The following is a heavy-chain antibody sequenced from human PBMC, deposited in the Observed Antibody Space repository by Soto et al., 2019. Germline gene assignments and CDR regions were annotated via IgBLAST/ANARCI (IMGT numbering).Heavy chain of an antibody. CDR2: IVVDSNTA. V-gene: IGHV1-69*06. J-gene: IGHJ4*02. Sequence: QVVLLQSGAEVKEPGSSVRLSCQVSGSTFNNFAFSWVRQAPGQGPEWLGGIVVDSNTAEYSQRFQDRVTITADTSTDTLYMELGSLTFEDTAVYYCARAIKRWEVNYYFDFWGQGTLVTVSS. D-gene: IGHD1-26*01. CDR3: ARAIKRWEVNYYFDF. CDR1: GSTFNNFA.